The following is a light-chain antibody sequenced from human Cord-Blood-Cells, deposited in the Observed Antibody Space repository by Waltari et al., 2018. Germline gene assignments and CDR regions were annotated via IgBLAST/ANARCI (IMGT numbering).Light chain of an antibody. CDR1: SSNIGAGYD. CDR3: QSYDSSLRV. CDR2: GNS. Sequence: QSVLTQPPSVSGAPGQRVTISCTGSSSNIGAGYDVHWYQQLPGTAPKLLSYGNSNRPSGVPDRVSGSKSGTSASLAITGLQAEDEADYYCQSYDSSLRVFGGGTKLTVL. J-gene: IGLJ3*02. V-gene: IGLV1-40*01.